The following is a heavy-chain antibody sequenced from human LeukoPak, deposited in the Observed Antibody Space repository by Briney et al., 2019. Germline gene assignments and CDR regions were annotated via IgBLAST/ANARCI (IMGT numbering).Heavy chain of an antibody. D-gene: IGHD2-2*01. V-gene: IGHV4-34*01. CDR2: INHSGST. J-gene: IGHJ4*02. Sequence: PSETLSLTCAVYGGSFSGYYWSWIRQPPGKGLEWIGEINHSGSTNYNPSLKSRVTISVDTSKNQFSLKLSSVTAADTAVYYCARGRCSSTSCCPGGYWGQGTLVTVSS. CDR1: GGSFSGYY. CDR3: ARGRCSSTSCCPGGY.